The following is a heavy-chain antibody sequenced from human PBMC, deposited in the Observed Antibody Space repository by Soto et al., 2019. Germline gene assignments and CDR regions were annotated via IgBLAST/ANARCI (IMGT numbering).Heavy chain of an antibody. CDR3: ARHIRNFRYSYYAMDV. J-gene: IGHJ6*02. V-gene: IGHV5-51*01. Sequence: GGSLKISCKGSGYTFTDYWIGWVRQLPGKGLEWMGIIYPGDSDTRYSPSFQGHVTITVDKSTSTAYLQWNTLKASDTAMYYCARHIRNFRYSYYAMDVWGQGTTVTVPS. CDR2: IYPGDSDT. CDR1: GYTFTDYW.